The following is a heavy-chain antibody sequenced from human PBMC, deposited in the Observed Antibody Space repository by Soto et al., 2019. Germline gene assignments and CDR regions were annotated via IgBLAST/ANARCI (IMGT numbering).Heavy chain of an antibody. CDR3: AKGRWVTTHPLYFDY. D-gene: IGHD2-21*02. Sequence: QVQLVESGGGVVQPGRSLRLSCAASGFTFSSYGMHWVRQAPGKGLEWVAVISYDGSNKYYADSVKGRFTISRDNSKNTLYLQMNSMRAEDTAVYYCAKGRWVTTHPLYFDYWGQGTLVTVSS. CDR1: GFTFSSYG. J-gene: IGHJ4*02. CDR2: ISYDGSNK. V-gene: IGHV3-30*18.